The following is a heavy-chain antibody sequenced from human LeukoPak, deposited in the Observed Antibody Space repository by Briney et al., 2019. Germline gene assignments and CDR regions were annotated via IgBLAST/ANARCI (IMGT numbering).Heavy chain of an antibody. D-gene: IGHD3-3*01. J-gene: IGHJ4*02. Sequence: GGSLRLSCAASGFSFSGSTMHWVRQASGKGLEWVGRIRSKANSYATVYAASVKGRFTISRDDSKNTVYLQMNSLTTEDTAAYYCTSPITIFGVVAKNYWGQGTLVTVSP. V-gene: IGHV3-73*01. CDR2: IRSKANSYAT. CDR1: GFSFSGST. CDR3: TSPITIFGVVAKNY.